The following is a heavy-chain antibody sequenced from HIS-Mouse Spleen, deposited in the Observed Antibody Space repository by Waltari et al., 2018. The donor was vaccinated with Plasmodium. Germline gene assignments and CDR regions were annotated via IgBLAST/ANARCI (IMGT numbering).Heavy chain of an antibody. CDR2: ISPYNGNT. D-gene: IGHD6-19*01. CDR1: GYTFTNYG. J-gene: IGHJ3*02. Sequence: QVHLVQSGAEVQKPGAFEKVSCQASGYTFTNYGISWVRQAPGQGLEWMGWISPYNGNTHFAQKLQGRVTMTTDTSTSTAYMELRSLRSDDTAVYYCARGSAGDAFDIWGQGTMVTVSS. V-gene: IGHV1-18*01. CDR3: ARGSAGDAFDI.